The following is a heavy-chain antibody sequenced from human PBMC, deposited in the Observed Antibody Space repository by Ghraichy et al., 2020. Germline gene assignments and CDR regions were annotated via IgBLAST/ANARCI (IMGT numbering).Heavy chain of an antibody. CDR2: MNPNSGNA. J-gene: IGHJ4*02. CDR3: ATGTAYCGGDCPFDY. V-gene: IGHV1-8*01. Sequence: ASVKVSCKASGYTFTSYDINWVRQATGQGLEWMGWMNPNSGNAGYAQKFQGRVTMTRNTSITTAYMELSSLTSEDTAVYYCATGTAYCGGDCPFDYWGQGTLVTVSS. CDR1: GYTFTSYD. D-gene: IGHD2-21*02.